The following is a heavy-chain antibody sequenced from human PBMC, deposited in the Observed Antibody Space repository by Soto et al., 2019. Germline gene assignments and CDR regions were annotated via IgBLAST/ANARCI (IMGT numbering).Heavy chain of an antibody. V-gene: IGHV3-13*05. CDR1: GFTFRNYD. Sequence: EVQLVESGGGLVQPGGSLRLSCEASGFTFRNYDMHWVRQGTGKGLEWVSGISAAGDPDYADSVEGRFTISRENAQNSFFLQMNSLRVGDTAVYYCARTDREFYGLDVWCQGTTVIVSS. CDR3: ARTDREFYGLDV. J-gene: IGHJ6*02. CDR2: ISAAGDP.